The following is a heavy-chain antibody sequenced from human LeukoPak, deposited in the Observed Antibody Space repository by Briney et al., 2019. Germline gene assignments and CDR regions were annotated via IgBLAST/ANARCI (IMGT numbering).Heavy chain of an antibody. CDR3: ARDLKTSGWYRDFDY. V-gene: IGHV3-23*01. J-gene: IGHJ4*02. CDR2: ISGDAHST. CDR1: GFTFRDFA. Sequence: PGGSLRLSCAASGFTFRDFAMSWVRQAPGKGLEWVSAISGDAHSTYYADSLKGRFTISRDNSKNTVYLEMNSLRAEDTAVYYCARDLKTSGWYRDFDYWGQGTLVTVSS. D-gene: IGHD6-19*01.